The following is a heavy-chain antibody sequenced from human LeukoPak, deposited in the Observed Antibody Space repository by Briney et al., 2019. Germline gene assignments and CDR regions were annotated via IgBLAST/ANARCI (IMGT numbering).Heavy chain of an antibody. CDR1: GFTFSSYA. CDR2: ISGSDGST. Sequence: HPGGSLRLSCAASGFTFSSYAMSWVRQAPGKGLEWVSAISGSDGSTYYADSVKGRFTISRDNSKNTLYLQMNSLRVEDTAIYYCAKGRGYCTGGSCYSDYWGQGTPVTVSS. J-gene: IGHJ4*02. V-gene: IGHV3-23*01. CDR3: AKGRGYCTGGSCYSDY. D-gene: IGHD2-15*01.